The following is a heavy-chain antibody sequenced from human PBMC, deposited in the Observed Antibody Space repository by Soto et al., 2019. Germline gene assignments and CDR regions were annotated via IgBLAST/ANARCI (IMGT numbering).Heavy chain of an antibody. CDR3: ARARLRAVYAFDF. CDR1: GVSITSGAYY. V-gene: IGHV4-31*03. D-gene: IGHD4-17*01. CDR2: IYYNGNT. Sequence: PSETLSLTCTLSGVSITSGAYYWTWVRQHPGEGLEWIGYIYYNGNTYFSPSLKSRLTISIDTSKNQFSLKLSSVTAADMAMYYCARARLRAVYAFDFWGQGTMVTVSS. J-gene: IGHJ3*01.